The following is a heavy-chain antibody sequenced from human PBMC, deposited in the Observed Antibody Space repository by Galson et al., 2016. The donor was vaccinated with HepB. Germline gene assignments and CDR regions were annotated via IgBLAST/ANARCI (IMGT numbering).Heavy chain of an antibody. V-gene: IGHV1-18*01. CDR1: GYTFTNNG. Sequence: SVKVSCKASGYTFTNNGISWVRQAPGQGLEWMAWISAYSGNTNYAQKFQGRVTLTKDTSAGTVYMELRSLRSDDTAMYYCARDRDAALDYWGQGALVTVSS. CDR3: ARDRDAALDY. D-gene: IGHD6-13*01. CDR2: ISAYSGNT. J-gene: IGHJ4*02.